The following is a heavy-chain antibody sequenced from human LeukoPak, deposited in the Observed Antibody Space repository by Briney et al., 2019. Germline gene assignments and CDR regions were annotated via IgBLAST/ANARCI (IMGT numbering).Heavy chain of an antibody. J-gene: IGHJ3*02. V-gene: IGHV3-7*03. D-gene: IGHD1-7*01. CDR1: GFTFNRYW. CDR2: VNRDGNEK. Sequence: PGGSLRLSCAASGFTFNRYWMMCVRHAPGKGLEWVTNVNRDGNEKHYVDSVEGRFTISRDNAKNSLYLQMNSLRNEDTAVYYCVRDDGNRTGTTYFDAFDIWGRGTLVTVSS. CDR3: VRDDGNRTGTTYFDAFDI.